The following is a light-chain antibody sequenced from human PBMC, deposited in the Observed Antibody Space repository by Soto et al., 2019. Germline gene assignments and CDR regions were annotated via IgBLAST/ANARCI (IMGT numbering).Light chain of an antibody. Sequence: EIVLTQSTGTLSLSPGEGATLSCRASQSVSRNFLDWYQQKPGQAPRLLIYAASSRATGISDRFSRSGSETDFTFTIRRLEPEDFAVYYCQQYGSPPFTFGPGKKVDL. CDR2: AAS. CDR1: QSVSRNF. CDR3: QQYGSPPFT. J-gene: IGKJ3*01. V-gene: IGKV3-20*01.